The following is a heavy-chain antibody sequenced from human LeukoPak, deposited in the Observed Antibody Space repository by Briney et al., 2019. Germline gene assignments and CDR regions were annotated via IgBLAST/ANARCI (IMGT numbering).Heavy chain of an antibody. CDR2: ITASGETT. J-gene: IGHJ4*02. D-gene: IGHD4-11*01. V-gene: IGHV3-23*01. Sequence: GSLRLSCAASGFTFSAYAMRWVRQAPGKGLEWVSSITASGETTYYADSVKGRFTISRDNSKNTLYLQMNSLRAEDAAVYYCADSNYWYPVDYWGQGTLVTVSS. CDR1: GFTFSAYA. CDR3: ADSNYWYPVDY.